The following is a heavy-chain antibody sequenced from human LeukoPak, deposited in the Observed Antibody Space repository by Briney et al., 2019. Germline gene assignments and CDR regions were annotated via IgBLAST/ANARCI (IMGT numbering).Heavy chain of an antibody. CDR1: GGSISSYY. CDR2: IYYSGST. J-gene: IGHJ4*02. CDR3: ARSFYGSGPYAYYYFDY. Sequence: PSETLSLTCTVSGGSISSYYWSWIRQPPGKGLEWIAYIYYSGSTDYNPSLNSRVTISLDTSMNQFSLKLSSVTAADTAEYYCARSFYGSGPYAYYYFDYWGQGTLVTVSS. D-gene: IGHD3-10*01. V-gene: IGHV4-59*08.